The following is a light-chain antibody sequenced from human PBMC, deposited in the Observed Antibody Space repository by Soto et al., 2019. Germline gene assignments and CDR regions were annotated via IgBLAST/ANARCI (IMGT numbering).Light chain of an antibody. J-gene: IGKJ5*01. Sequence: EIVLMPAPATPSISPKEKATLSCRAIQSVSSNLAWYQQKPGQAPRLLIYGASTRATGIPARFSGSGSGTEFTLTISSLQSEDFAVYYCQQYNNWPPGAFGQGTRLEIK. V-gene: IGKV3-15*01. CDR3: QQYNNWPPGA. CDR1: QSVSSN. CDR2: GAS.